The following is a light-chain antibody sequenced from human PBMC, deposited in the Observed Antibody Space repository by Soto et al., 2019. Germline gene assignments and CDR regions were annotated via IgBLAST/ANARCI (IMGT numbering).Light chain of an antibody. V-gene: IGLV4-69*01. CDR3: QTWGAGIVV. CDR2: VNSDGHQ. Sequence: QLVLTQAPSASASPGASVKLTYTLSSGHSSYAIAWHQQQPEKGPRFLMKVNSDGHQNKGDGIPDRFSGSSSGAERYLTISSLQSEDEADYYCQTWGAGIVVFGGGTKLTVL. J-gene: IGLJ2*01. CDR1: SGHSSYA.